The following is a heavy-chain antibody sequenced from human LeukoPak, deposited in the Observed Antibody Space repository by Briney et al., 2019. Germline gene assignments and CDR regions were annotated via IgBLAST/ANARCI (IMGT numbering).Heavy chain of an antibody. V-gene: IGHV3-33*01. Sequence: GGPLRLSCAASGFTFSSYGMHWVRQAPGKGLEWVAVIWYDGSNKYYADSVKGRFTISRDNFKNTLYLQMNSLRAEDTAVYYCARGQPGDPIDYWGQGTLVTVSS. J-gene: IGHJ4*02. CDR3: ARGQPGDPIDY. D-gene: IGHD1-14*01. CDR1: GFTFSSYG. CDR2: IWYDGSNK.